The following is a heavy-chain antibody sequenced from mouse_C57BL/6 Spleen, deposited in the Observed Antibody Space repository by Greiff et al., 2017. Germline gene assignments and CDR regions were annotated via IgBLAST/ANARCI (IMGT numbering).Heavy chain of an antibody. CDR1: GYTFTSYW. CDR3: ARITMVTTAY. D-gene: IGHD2-2*01. Sequence: QVQLQQSGAELVKPGASVKLSCKASGYTFTSYWMHWVKQRPGQGLEWIGMIHPNSGSTNYNEKFKSKATLTVDKSSSTAYMQLSSLTSEDSAVYYCARITMVTTAYWGQGTLVTVSA. V-gene: IGHV1-64*01. CDR2: IHPNSGST. J-gene: IGHJ3*01.